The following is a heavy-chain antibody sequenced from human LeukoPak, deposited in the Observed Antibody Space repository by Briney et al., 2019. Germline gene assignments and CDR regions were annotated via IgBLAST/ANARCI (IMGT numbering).Heavy chain of an antibody. V-gene: IGHV4-59*01. CDR1: GGSIRNYD. CDR3: ARDGAYVDY. J-gene: IGHJ4*02. CDR2: IFYSGTT. Sequence: SETLSLTCTVSGGSIRNYDWGWIRQPPGKGLEWIGYIFYSGTTNYNPSLKSRVTISVDTSKNQFSLKVNSVTAADTAIYYCARDGAYVDYWGQGILVTVSS.